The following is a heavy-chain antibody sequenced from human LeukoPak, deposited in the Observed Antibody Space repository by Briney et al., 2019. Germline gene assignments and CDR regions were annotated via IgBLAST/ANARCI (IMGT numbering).Heavy chain of an antibody. Sequence: PGGSLRLSCVASGSTFSDYYMSWVRQPPGKGLEWVANIKQDGSEKYYVDSVKGRFTISRDNAKNSLFLQMNSLRAEDTAVYYCAREVTPYYWGQGTLVTVSS. CDR3: AREVTPYY. V-gene: IGHV3-7*01. D-gene: IGHD4-23*01. CDR2: IKQDGSEK. J-gene: IGHJ4*02. CDR1: GSTFSDYY.